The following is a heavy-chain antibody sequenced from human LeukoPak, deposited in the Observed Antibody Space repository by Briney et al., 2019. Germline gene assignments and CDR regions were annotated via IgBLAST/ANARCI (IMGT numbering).Heavy chain of an antibody. D-gene: IGHD1-20*01. CDR3: AKASVTGGGSGMDV. V-gene: IGHV3-30*18. Sequence: PGGSLRLSCAASGFIFSNYGMNWVRQAPGKGLEWVAVISYDGSNKYYADSVKGRFTISRDNSKNTLYLQMNSLRAEDTAVYYCAKASVTGGGSGMDVWGQGTTVTVSS. CDR1: GFIFSNYG. J-gene: IGHJ6*02. CDR2: ISYDGSNK.